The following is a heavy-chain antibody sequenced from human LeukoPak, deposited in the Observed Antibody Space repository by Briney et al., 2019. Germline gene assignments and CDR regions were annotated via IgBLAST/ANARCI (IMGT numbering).Heavy chain of an antibody. CDR3: ASIGVADDDAFDI. J-gene: IGHJ3*02. CDR1: GFTFSSYG. Sequence: GRSLRLSCAASGFTFSSYGMHWVRQAPGKGPEWVVVIWYDGSNKYYADSAKGRFTISRDNSKNTLYLQMNSLRAEDTAVYYCASIGVADDDAFDIWGQGTKVTVSS. V-gene: IGHV3-33*08. CDR2: IWYDGSNK. D-gene: IGHD6-19*01.